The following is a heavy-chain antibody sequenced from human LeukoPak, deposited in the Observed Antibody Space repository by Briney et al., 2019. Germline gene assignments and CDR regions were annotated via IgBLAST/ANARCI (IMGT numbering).Heavy chain of an antibody. D-gene: IGHD6-13*01. CDR3: ARASGASSSWSFDY. Sequence: GGSLRLSCAASGFTFSSYSMNWVRQAPGKGLEWVSSISSSSSYIYYADSVKGRFTISRDNAKSSLYLRMNSLRAEDTAVYYCARASGASSSWSFDYWGQGTLVTVSS. V-gene: IGHV3-21*01. CDR1: GFTFSSYS. CDR2: ISSSSSYI. J-gene: IGHJ4*02.